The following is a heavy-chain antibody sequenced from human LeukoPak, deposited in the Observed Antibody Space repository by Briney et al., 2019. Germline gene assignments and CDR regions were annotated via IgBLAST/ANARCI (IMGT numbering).Heavy chain of an antibody. Sequence: GGSLRLSCAASGFTFSSYGMHWVRQAPGKGLEWVAVIWYDGSNKYYADSVKGRLTISRDNSKNTLYLQMNSLRAEDTAVYYCARVRGDDKYSSGWYLDYWGQGTLVTVSS. CDR2: IWYDGSNK. J-gene: IGHJ4*02. CDR3: ARVRGDDKYSSGWYLDY. V-gene: IGHV3-33*01. D-gene: IGHD6-19*01. CDR1: GFTFSSYG.